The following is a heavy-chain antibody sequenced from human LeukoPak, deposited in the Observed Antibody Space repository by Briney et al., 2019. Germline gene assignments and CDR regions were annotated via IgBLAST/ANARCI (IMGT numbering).Heavy chain of an antibody. Sequence: SQTLSLTCTVSGGSISSGGYYWSWIRQHPGKGLEWIGYIYYSGSTYYNPSLKSRVTISVDTSKNQFSLKLRSVTAADTAVYYCARQASCDSATCNPFDYWGQGTLVTVSS. CDR3: ARQASCDSATCNPFDY. V-gene: IGHV4-31*03. D-gene: IGHD2/OR15-2a*01. CDR2: IYYSGST. CDR1: GGSISSGGYY. J-gene: IGHJ4*02.